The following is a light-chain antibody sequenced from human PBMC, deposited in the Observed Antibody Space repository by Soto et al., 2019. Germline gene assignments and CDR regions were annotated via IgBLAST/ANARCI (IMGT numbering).Light chain of an antibody. CDR2: AAS. CDR1: QGISRY. V-gene: IGKV1-9*01. CDR3: QQLNTYPVT. Sequence: IQLTQSPSSLSASVGDSVTITCRASQGISRYLSWYQQKPGRAPKLLISAASTLQSGVPARFSGSGSGTDFTLSNTSLQPEDFATYYCQQLNTYPVTFGGGTKVEIK. J-gene: IGKJ4*01.